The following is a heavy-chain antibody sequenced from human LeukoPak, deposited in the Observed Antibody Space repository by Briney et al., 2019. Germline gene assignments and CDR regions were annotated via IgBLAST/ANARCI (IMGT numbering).Heavy chain of an antibody. Sequence: ASVKVSCKASGCTFTSYYMHWVRQAPGQGLEWMGIINPSGGSTSYAQKFQGRVTMTRDTSTSTVYMELSSLRSEDTAVYYCAWSPRGENWFDPWGQGTLVTVSS. CDR2: INPSGGST. V-gene: IGHV1-46*03. CDR1: GCTFTSYY. D-gene: IGHD3-10*01. J-gene: IGHJ5*02. CDR3: AWSPRGENWFDP.